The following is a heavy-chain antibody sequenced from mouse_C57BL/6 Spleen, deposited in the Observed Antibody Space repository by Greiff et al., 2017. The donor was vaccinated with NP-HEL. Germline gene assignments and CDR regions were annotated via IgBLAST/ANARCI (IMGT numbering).Heavy chain of an antibody. Sequence: VQLQQSGPELVKPGASVKISCKASGYAFSSSWMNWVKQRPGKGLEWIGRIYPGDGDTNYNGKFKGKATLTADKSSSTAYMQLSSLTSEDSAVYFCAREAIGFDYWGQGTTLTVSS. CDR3: AREAIGFDY. V-gene: IGHV1-82*01. CDR2: IYPGDGDT. D-gene: IGHD2-14*01. J-gene: IGHJ2*01. CDR1: GYAFSSSW.